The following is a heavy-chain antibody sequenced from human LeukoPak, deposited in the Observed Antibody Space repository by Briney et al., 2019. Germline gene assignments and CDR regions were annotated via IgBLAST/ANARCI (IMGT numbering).Heavy chain of an antibody. CDR3: ARTPGGSGNFFDY. CDR2: ISVSGGRT. Sequence: PGGSLRLSCAASGFTFSTYAMSWVRQAPGKGLEWVSGISVSGGRTDYADSVKGRFIISRDNSKNTLFLQMNSLRAEDTAVFYCARTPGGSGNFFDYWGQGTLVTVSS. D-gene: IGHD3-10*01. V-gene: IGHV3-23*01. J-gene: IGHJ4*02. CDR1: GFTFSTYA.